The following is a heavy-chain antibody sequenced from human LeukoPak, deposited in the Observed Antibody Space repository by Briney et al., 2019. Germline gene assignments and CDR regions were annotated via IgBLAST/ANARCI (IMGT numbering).Heavy chain of an antibody. CDR1: GFTFSSYA. CDR2: ISYDGSNK. J-gene: IGHJ4*02. D-gene: IGHD6-19*01. Sequence: GRSLRLSCAASGFTFSSYAMHRVRQAPGKGLEWVAVISYDGSNKYYADSVKGRFTISRDNSKNTLYLQMNSLRAEDTAVYYCARDMLDWIAVAGYFDYWGQGTLVTVSS. V-gene: IGHV3-30*04. CDR3: ARDMLDWIAVAGYFDY.